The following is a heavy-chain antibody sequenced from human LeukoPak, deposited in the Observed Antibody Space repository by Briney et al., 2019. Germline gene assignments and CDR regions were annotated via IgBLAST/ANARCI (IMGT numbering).Heavy chain of an antibody. V-gene: IGHV3-74*01. Sequence: GGSLRLSCAASGFTFSSYWMHWVRQAPGRGLVWVSRINSDGSSTSYADSVKGRFTISRDNAKNTLYLQMNSLRAEDTAVYYCARDSSSWYENWFDPWGQGTLVTVSS. D-gene: IGHD6-13*01. CDR2: INSDGSST. CDR1: GFTFSSYW. J-gene: IGHJ5*02. CDR3: ARDSSSWYENWFDP.